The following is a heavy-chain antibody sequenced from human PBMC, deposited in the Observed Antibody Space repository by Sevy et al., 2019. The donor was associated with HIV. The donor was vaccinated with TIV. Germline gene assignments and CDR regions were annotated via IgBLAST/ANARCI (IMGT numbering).Heavy chain of an antibody. CDR2: ISPSGSPI. CDR1: GFTVSSNF. CDR3: ARDLVASTLTMDV. Sequence: GGSLRLSCTVSGFTVSSNFISWVRQAPGKGLEWVSYISPSGSPIYYADSVKGRFTISRDNAKNSLYLQMNSLRADDTGLYYCARDLVASTLTMDVWGQGTTVTVSS. D-gene: IGHD2-15*01. V-gene: IGHV3-48*04. J-gene: IGHJ6*02.